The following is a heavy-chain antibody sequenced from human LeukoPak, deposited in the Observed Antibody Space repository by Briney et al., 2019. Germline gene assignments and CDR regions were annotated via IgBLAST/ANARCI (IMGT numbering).Heavy chain of an antibody. CDR3: ARDQVVPAALFDY. CDR1: GFSFSSYT. J-gene: IGHJ4*02. D-gene: IGHD2-2*01. Sequence: GGSLRLSCAASGFSFSSYTMNWVRQAPGKGLEWVSYISSSSSTIYYADSVKGRFSISRDNAKNSLYLLMSSLGAEDTAVYYCARDQVVPAALFDYWGQGPLVTVSS. CDR2: ISSSSSTI. V-gene: IGHV3-48*01.